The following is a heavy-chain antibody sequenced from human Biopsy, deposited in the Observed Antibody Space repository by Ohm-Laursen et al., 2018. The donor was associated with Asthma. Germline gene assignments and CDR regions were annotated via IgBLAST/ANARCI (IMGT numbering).Heavy chain of an antibody. Sequence: SLRLSCTASGFSFDSHAMNWVRQAPGKGLQWVSSISPGAGSTYYADSVRGRFTISRDNSNTVFLQMNSLRAEDTAVYYCARISICRTTTCYSYFSYSMDVWGQGTTVTVSS. CDR3: ARISICRTTTCYSYFSYSMDV. CDR1: GFSFDSHA. V-gene: IGHV3-23*01. D-gene: IGHD2-2*01. CDR2: ISPGAGST. J-gene: IGHJ6*02.